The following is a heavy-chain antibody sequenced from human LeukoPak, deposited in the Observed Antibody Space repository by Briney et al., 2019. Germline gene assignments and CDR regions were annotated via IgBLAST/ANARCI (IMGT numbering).Heavy chain of an antibody. V-gene: IGHV4-34*01. Sequence: SETLSLTCAVYGGSFSGYYWSWIRQPPGKGLEWIGEINHSGSTNYNPSLKSRVTISVDTSKNQFSLKLSSVTAADTAVYYCASSSGPFDIWGQGTMVTVSS. CDR3: ASSSGPFDI. D-gene: IGHD3-10*01. CDR1: GGSFSGYY. J-gene: IGHJ3*02. CDR2: INHSGST.